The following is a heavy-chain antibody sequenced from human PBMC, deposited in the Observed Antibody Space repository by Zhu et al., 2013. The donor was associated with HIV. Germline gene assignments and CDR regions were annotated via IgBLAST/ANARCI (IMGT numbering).Heavy chain of an antibody. D-gene: IGHD2-2*02. V-gene: IGHV1-69*01. J-gene: IGHJ3*02. CDR3: ASFLGILSSTSCYRWVAFDY. CDR1: GGTFSNYG. Sequence: QVQLVQSGAEVKKPGSSVKVSCKASGGTFSNYGINWVRQAPGQGLEWMGGIIPIFDTANYAQKFQGRVTITADESTSTAYMELSSLRSDDTAVYYXASFLGILSSTSCYRWVAFDYXGPR. CDR2: IIPIFDTA.